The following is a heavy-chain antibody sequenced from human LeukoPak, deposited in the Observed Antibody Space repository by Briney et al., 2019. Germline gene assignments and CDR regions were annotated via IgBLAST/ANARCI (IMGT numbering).Heavy chain of an antibody. CDR3: ARTSAYCSSTSCPFDY. J-gene: IGHJ4*02. V-gene: IGHV5-51*01. Sequence: GESLKISCKGSGYSFTSYWIGWARQMPGKGLEWMGIIYPGDSDTRYNPSFQGQVTISADKSISTAYLQWSSLKASDTAMYYCARTSAYCSSTSCPFDYWGQGTLVTVSS. D-gene: IGHD2-2*01. CDR2: IYPGDSDT. CDR1: GYSFTSYW.